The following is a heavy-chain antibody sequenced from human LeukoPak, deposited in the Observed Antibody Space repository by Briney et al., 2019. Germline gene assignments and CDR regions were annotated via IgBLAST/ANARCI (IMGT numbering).Heavy chain of an antibody. CDR2: IYTRGST. CDR1: GGSINNYY. D-gene: IGHD2-15*01. CDR3: ARGRYCSADICSGGDAFDI. J-gene: IGHJ3*02. V-gene: IGHV4-4*07. Sequence: SETLSLTCTVSGGSINNYYWSWIRQPAGKGLERIGRIYTRGSTNYNPSLKSRVTMSVDTSKNQYSLKLSSVTAADTAVYYCARGRYCSADICSGGDAFDIWGQGTMVSVSS.